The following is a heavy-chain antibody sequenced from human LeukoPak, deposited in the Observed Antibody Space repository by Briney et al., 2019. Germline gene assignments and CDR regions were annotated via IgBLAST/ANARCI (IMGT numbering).Heavy chain of an antibody. J-gene: IGHJ5*02. CDR3: AKAPYTSGFYFFDP. CDR1: GGSISSYY. V-gene: IGHV4-59*13. Sequence: SETLSLTCTVSGGSISSYYWSWIRQPPGKGLEWIGYVYYSGSTTYNPSLKSRVTISVDTSKNQFSLKLSSVTAADTAVYYCAKAPYTSGFYFFDPWGQGTLVTVSS. D-gene: IGHD3-22*01. CDR2: VYYSGST.